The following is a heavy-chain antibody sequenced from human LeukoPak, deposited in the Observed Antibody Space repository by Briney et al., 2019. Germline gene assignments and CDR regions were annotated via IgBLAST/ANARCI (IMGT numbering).Heavy chain of an antibody. CDR2: INYSGST. CDR1: GASISSSSFY. D-gene: IGHD4-17*01. J-gene: IGHJ3*02. CDR3: ARDPHYGDILNDPFDI. V-gene: IGHV4-61*01. Sequence: PSETLSLTCSVSGASISSSSFYWSWIRQPPGKGLEWIGYINYSGSTKYNPSLKSRVTISVDTSKNQFSLRLSSVTAADTAVYFCARDPHYGDILNDPFDIWAKGQWSPSLQ.